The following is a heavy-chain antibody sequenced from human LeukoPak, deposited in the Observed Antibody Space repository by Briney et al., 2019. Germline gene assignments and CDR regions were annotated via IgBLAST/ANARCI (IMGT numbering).Heavy chain of an antibody. CDR2: IYYSGST. Sequence: SETLSLTCTVSGVSISSYYWSWIRQPPGKGLEWIGYIYYSGSTNYNPSLKSRVTISVDTSKNQFSLKLSSVTAADTAVYYCAKDMEGAFLYGSGKRGFDYWGQGTLVTVSS. CDR3: AKDMEGAFLYGSGKRGFDY. V-gene: IGHV4-59*01. CDR1: GVSISSYY. J-gene: IGHJ4*02. D-gene: IGHD3-10*01.